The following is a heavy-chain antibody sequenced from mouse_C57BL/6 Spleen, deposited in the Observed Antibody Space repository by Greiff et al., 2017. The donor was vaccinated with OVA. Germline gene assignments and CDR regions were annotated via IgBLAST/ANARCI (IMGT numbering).Heavy chain of an antibody. V-gene: IGHV2-6*01. CDR2: IWGVGST. Sequence: VQLQQSGPGLVAPSPCLSITCTVSGFSLTSYGVDWVRQSPGKGLEWLGVIWGVGSTTYNSALKARVTISKDNSKSQVFIKMNSQQTDDTAMYYCASLPANWDGAMDYWGQGTSVTVSS. CDR1: GFSLTSYG. CDR3: ASLPANWDGAMDY. D-gene: IGHD4-1*01. J-gene: IGHJ4*01.